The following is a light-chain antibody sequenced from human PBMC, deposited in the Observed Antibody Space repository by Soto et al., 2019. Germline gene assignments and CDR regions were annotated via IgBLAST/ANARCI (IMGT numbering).Light chain of an antibody. V-gene: IGKV2D-29*01. CDR1: QSLLHRDGTNY. CDR2: DIS. J-gene: IGKJ5*01. CDR3: LQTIHLPIT. Sequence: DIIRTQTPLSLAVTPGQPASISCKSSQSLLHRDGTNYLSWYLQTPGPPPPLLINDISTRFSGVPDRFSGSGSGTDFTLTISRVEAEDGGVFYCLQTIHLPITFGQG.